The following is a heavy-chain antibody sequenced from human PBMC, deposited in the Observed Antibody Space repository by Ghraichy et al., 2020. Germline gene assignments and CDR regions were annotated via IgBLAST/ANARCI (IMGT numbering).Heavy chain of an antibody. CDR1: GYTFTSYG. D-gene: IGHD4-23*01. Sequence: ASVKVSCKASGYTFTSYGISWVRQAPGQGLEWMGWISAYNGNTNYAQKLQGRVTMTTDTSTSTAYMELRSLRSDDTAVYYCARDWSDYGGNWFFPEKNDAFDIWGQGTMVTVSS. V-gene: IGHV1-18*01. J-gene: IGHJ3*02. CDR2: ISAYNGNT. CDR3: ARDWSDYGGNWFFPEKNDAFDI.